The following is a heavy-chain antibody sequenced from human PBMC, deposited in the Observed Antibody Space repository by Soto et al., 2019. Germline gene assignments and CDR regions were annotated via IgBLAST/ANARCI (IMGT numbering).Heavy chain of an antibody. Sequence: SETLCLTCTVAGGSISSYYWSWIRQPPGKGLEWIGYIYYSGSTNYNPSLKSRVTISVDTSKNQFSLKLSSVTAADTAVYYCARTTIFGNWFDPWGQGTLVTVPQ. CDR2: IYYSGST. V-gene: IGHV4-59*01. J-gene: IGHJ5*02. CDR1: GGSISSYY. CDR3: ARTTIFGNWFDP. D-gene: IGHD3-3*01.